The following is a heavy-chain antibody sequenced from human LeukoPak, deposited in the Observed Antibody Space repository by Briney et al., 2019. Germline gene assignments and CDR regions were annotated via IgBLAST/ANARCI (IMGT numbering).Heavy chain of an antibody. J-gene: IGHJ4*02. D-gene: IGHD3-22*01. CDR1: GYTFTSYD. Sequence: ASVKVSCKASGYTFTSYDINWVRQATGQGLEWMGWMNPNSSNTGYAQKFQGRVTMTRDTSISTAYMELSSLRSEDTAVYYCARAVNYYDSSGYYSPADYWGQGTLVTVSS. CDR3: ARAVNYYDSSGYYSPADY. CDR2: MNPNSSNT. V-gene: IGHV1-8*01.